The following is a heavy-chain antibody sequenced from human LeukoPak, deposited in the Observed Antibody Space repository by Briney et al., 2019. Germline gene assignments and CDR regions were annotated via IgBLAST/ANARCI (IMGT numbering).Heavy chain of an antibody. CDR3: TIRYFERDY. D-gene: IGHD3-9*01. V-gene: IGHV4-4*07. CDR1: GDSITTYY. CDR2: IYTSGST. Sequence: PSETLSLTCTVSGDSITTYYWSWIRQPAGKGLEWIGRIYTSGSTNYNPSLKSRVTMSVDTSKNQFSLKLSSVTAADTAVYYCTIRYFERDYWGQGTLVTVSS. J-gene: IGHJ4*02.